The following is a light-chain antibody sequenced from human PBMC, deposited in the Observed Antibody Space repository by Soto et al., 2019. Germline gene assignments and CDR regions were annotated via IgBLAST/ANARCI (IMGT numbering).Light chain of an antibody. J-gene: IGLJ1*01. Sequence: QSALTQPRSVSGSPGQSVSISCTGTSSDVGRYSYVSWYQQHPGKAPKLMIYDVSERPSGVPDRFSGSKSGNTASLTISGLQAEDEADYYCSSYTSSSTLVFGTGTKLTVL. V-gene: IGLV2-11*01. CDR1: SSDVGRYSY. CDR2: DVS. CDR3: SSYTSSSTLV.